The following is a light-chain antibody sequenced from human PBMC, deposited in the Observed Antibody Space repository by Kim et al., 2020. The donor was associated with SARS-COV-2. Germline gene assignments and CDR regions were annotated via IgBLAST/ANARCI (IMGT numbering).Light chain of an antibody. Sequence: AMGQTVKSTCQGDSLRSYYASWYQQKPGQAPILVIYGRNNRPSGIPDRFSGSSSVNTASLIITGAQAEDEADYYCNSRDSTGKRWVFGTGTKVTVL. CDR3: NSRDSTGKRWV. J-gene: IGLJ1*01. V-gene: IGLV3-19*01. CDR2: GRN. CDR1: SLRSYY.